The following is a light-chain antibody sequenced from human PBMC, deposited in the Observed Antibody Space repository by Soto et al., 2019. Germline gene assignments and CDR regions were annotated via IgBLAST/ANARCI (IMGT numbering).Light chain of an antibody. CDR1: QSVSSSY. CDR3: QQYGSSRWT. J-gene: IGKJ1*01. V-gene: IGKV3-20*01. Sequence: EVVLTQSPGTLSLSPGERTTLSCRASQSVSSSYLAWYQQKPGQAPRLLIYAASSRATGIPDRFSGSGSGTDFTLTISRLEPEDFAVYYCQQYGSSRWTFGQGTKVEIQ. CDR2: AAS.